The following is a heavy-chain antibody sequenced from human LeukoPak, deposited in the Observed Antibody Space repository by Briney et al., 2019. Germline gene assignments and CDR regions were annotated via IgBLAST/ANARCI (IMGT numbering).Heavy chain of an antibody. CDR3: ASVGGSGYYPFDY. D-gene: IGHD3-3*01. CDR2: IIPIFGTA. V-gene: IGHV1-69*13. J-gene: IGHJ4*02. CDR1: GGTFSSYA. Sequence: GASVTVSCKASGGTFSSYAISWVRQAPGQGLEWMGGIIPIFGTANYAQKFQGRVTITADESTSTAYMEPSSLRSEDTAVYYCASVGGSGYYPFDYWGQGTLVTVSS.